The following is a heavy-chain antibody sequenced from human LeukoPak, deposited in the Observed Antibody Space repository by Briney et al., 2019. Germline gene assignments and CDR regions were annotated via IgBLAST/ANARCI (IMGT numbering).Heavy chain of an antibody. CDR3: ARDILALEGDYLFDY. D-gene: IGHD4-17*01. J-gene: IGHJ4*02. Sequence: SVKVSCKASGGTFSSYAISWARQAPGQGLEWMGRIIPIFGTANYAQKFQGRVTITTDESTSTAYMELSSLRSEDTAVYYCARDILALEGDYLFDYWGQGTLVTVSS. CDR2: IIPIFGTA. CDR1: GGTFSSYA. V-gene: IGHV1-69*05.